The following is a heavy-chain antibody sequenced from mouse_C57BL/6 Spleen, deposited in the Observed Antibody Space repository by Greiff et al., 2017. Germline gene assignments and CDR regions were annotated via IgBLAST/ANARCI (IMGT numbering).Heavy chain of an antibody. J-gene: IGHJ4*01. CDR1: GFNIQDYY. CDR3: ARRSGDDGLYYAMDY. V-gene: IGHV14-2*01. D-gene: IGHD2-2*01. Sequence: EVQLQQSGAELVKPGASVKLSCTASGFNIQDYYMHWVKQRTEQGLEWIGRIDPEDGETHSAPKFQGKATITADTSSNTAYLQLSSLTSEDTAVYYCARRSGDDGLYYAMDYWGQGTSVTVSS. CDR2: IDPEDGET.